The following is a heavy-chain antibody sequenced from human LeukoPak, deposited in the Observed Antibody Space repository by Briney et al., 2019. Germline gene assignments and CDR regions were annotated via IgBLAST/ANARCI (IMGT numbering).Heavy chain of an antibody. D-gene: IGHD6-13*01. CDR1: GGSISSGDYY. CDR3: ARGLGSSWFGD. Sequence: PSETLSLTCTVSGGSISSGDYYWTWIRQPPGKGLEWMGYIYYSGTSYYNPSLKRRLTISVDTSKNQFSLKLTSVTAADTAVYYCARGLGSSWFGDWGQGTLVTVSS. CDR2: IYYSGTS. V-gene: IGHV4-30-4*01. J-gene: IGHJ4*02.